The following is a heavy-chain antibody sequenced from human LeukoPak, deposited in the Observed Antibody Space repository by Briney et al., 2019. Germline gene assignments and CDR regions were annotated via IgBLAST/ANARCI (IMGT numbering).Heavy chain of an antibody. CDR1: GFTFSSYT. CDR2: ISSSSTYI. CDR3: ATFDWFDP. J-gene: IGHJ5*02. Sequence: GGSLRLSCAASGFTFSSYTMNWVRQAPGKGLEWVSSISSSSTYINYADSVKGRFTISRDNAKNSLYLQMNSLRAADTAVYYCATFDWFDPWGQGTLVTVSS. V-gene: IGHV3-21*01.